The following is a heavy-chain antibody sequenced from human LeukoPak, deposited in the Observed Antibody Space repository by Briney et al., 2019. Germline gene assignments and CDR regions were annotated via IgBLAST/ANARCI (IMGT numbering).Heavy chain of an antibody. D-gene: IGHD3-22*01. CDR2: ISSSGSTI. J-gene: IGHJ4*02. CDR1: GLTFSSYE. V-gene: IGHV3-48*03. CDR3: ARAHYYDSSGLDF. Sequence: QSGGSLRLSCAASGLTFSSYEMNWVRQAPGKWLEWVSYISSSGSTIYYADSLKGRFTISRDNAKNSLYLQMNSLRAEDTAVYYCARAHYYDSSGLDFWGQGTLVTVSS.